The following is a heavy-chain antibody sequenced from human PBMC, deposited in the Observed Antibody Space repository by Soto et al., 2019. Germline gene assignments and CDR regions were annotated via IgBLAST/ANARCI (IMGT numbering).Heavy chain of an antibody. CDR2: INHSGST. Sequence: SETLSLTCAVYGGSFSGYYWSWIRQPPGKGLEWIGEINHSGSTNYNPSLKSRVTISVDTSKNQLSPKLNSVTAADTAVYYCARGCRAAAGSPHSYYFDCWGQGTLVTVAS. V-gene: IGHV4-34*01. D-gene: IGHD6-13*01. J-gene: IGHJ4*02. CDR1: GGSFSGYY. CDR3: ARGCRAAAGSPHSYYFDC.